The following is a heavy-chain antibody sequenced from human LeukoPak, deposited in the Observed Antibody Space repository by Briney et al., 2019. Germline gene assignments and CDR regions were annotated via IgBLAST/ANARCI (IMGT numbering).Heavy chain of an antibody. Sequence: SETLSLTCAVYGGSFSGYYWSWIRQPPGKGLEWIGEINHSGSTNYNPSLKSRVTISVDTSKNQFSLKLSSVTAADTAVYYCARDGYGDYTNWFDPWGQGTLVTVSS. CDR2: INHSGST. CDR3: ARDGYGDYTNWFDP. D-gene: IGHD4-17*01. J-gene: IGHJ5*02. CDR1: GGSFSGYY. V-gene: IGHV4-34*01.